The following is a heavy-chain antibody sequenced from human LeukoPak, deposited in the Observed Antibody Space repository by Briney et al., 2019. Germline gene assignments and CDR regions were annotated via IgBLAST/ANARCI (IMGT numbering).Heavy chain of an antibody. CDR3: ANSRDGPFQH. D-gene: IGHD5-24*01. J-gene: IGHJ1*01. CDR1: GGSISSGSYY. CDR2: IYTSGST. Sequence: PSETLSLTCTVSGGSISSGSYYWSWIRQPAGKGLEWIGRIYTSGSTNYNSSLKSRVTISVDTSKNQFSLKLSSVTAADTAVYYCANSRDGPFQHWGQGTLVTVSS. V-gene: IGHV4-61*02.